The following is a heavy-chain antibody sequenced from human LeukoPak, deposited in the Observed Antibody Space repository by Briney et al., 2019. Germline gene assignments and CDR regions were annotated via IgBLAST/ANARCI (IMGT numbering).Heavy chain of an antibody. D-gene: IGHD3-16*02. Sequence: PGGSLRLSCAASGFTFSSYWMHWVRQAPGKGLVWVSRINNDGSSTSYADSVKGRFTISRDNAKNTLYLQMNSLRAEDTAVYYCARWGVWGSYRPIDYWGQGSLVIVSS. CDR1: GFTFSSYW. V-gene: IGHV3-74*01. CDR3: ARWGVWGSYRPIDY. J-gene: IGHJ4*02. CDR2: INNDGSST.